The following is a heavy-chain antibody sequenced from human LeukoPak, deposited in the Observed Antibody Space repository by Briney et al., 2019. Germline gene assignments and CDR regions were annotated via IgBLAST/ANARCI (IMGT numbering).Heavy chain of an antibody. CDR2: ISGSSSNI. CDR1: GFTFSSYN. J-gene: IGHJ4*02. CDR3: AKGTLEVATSAIDC. Sequence: GGSLRLSCAASGFTFSSYNMNWVRQAPGKGLEWVSSISGSSSNIYYADSVKGRFTISRDNAKNSLYLQMNSLRVEDTAVYYCAKGTLEVATSAIDCWGQGTLVTVSS. D-gene: IGHD5-24*01. V-gene: IGHV3-21*04.